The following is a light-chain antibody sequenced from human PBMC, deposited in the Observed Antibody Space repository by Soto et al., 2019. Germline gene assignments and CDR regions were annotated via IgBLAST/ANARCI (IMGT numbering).Light chain of an antibody. V-gene: IGKV1-5*03. Sequence: DIQMTQSPSTLSASVGDGVTITCRASQSSSSWLAWYQQKPGKAPKLLIYKASSLESGVPSRFSGSGSGTEFTLTISSLQPDDFATYYCQQYNSYSTFGQGTKLQIK. CDR1: QSSSSW. CDR2: KAS. J-gene: IGKJ2*01. CDR3: QQYNSYST.